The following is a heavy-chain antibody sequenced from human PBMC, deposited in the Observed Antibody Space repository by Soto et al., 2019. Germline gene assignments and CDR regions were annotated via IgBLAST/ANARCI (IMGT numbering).Heavy chain of an antibody. CDR3: ARVVAAAGHYYYGMDV. CDR2: IKQAGSEK. Sequence: GGSLRLSCAASGFTFSSYWMSWVRQAPGKGLEWVANIKQAGSEKYYVDSVKGRFTISRDNAKNSLYLQMNSLRAEDTAVYYCARVVAAAGHYYYGMDVWGQGTTVTVSS. D-gene: IGHD6-13*01. J-gene: IGHJ6*02. V-gene: IGHV3-7*01. CDR1: GFTFSSYW.